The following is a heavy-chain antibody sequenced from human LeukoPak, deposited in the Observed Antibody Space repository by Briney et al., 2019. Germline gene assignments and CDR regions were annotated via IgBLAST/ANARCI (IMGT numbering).Heavy chain of an antibody. Sequence: GGSLRLSCAASGFNFTTYWMGWVRQAPGRGLGWVANINQDESSQYYVDAVRGRFTISKDNANNSLNLQMNSLRGEDTAVYFCARLGPVTKDHYCDYWGQGTLVTVSS. CDR3: ARLGPVTKDHYCDY. CDR1: GFNFTTYW. D-gene: IGHD4-17*01. V-gene: IGHV3-7*01. J-gene: IGHJ4*02. CDR2: INQDESSQ.